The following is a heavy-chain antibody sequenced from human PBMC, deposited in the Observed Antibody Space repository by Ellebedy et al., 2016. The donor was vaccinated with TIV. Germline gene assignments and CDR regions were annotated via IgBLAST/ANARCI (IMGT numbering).Heavy chain of an antibody. CDR3: ARFRWATVARGVPFHYGMDV. Sequence: ASVKVSCKAFGGTFSTYALNWVRQAPGQGLEWIGAFLPMFGTATSAQKFQGRVTITADESMTTAYMDLRSLRSEDTAVYYCARFRWATVARGVPFHYGMDVWGQGTTVTVTS. J-gene: IGHJ6*02. CDR1: GGTFSTYA. D-gene: IGHD3-10*01. V-gene: IGHV1-69*13. CDR2: FLPMFGTA.